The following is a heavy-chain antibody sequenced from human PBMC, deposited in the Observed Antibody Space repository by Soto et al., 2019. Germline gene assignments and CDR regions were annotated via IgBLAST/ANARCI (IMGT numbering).Heavy chain of an antibody. CDR3: ARGYNPCSGGSCSENWFDP. CDR1: GGSISSGDYY. V-gene: IGHV4-31*03. D-gene: IGHD2-15*01. CDR2: IYYSGST. J-gene: IGHJ5*02. Sequence: QVQLQESGPGLVKPSQTLSLTCTVSGGSISSGDYYWSWIRQHPGKGLEWIGYIYYSGSTYYNPSLKSRVTISVDTSKNQFSLKLSSVTAADTAVYYCARGYNPCSGGSCSENWFDPWGQGTLVTVSS.